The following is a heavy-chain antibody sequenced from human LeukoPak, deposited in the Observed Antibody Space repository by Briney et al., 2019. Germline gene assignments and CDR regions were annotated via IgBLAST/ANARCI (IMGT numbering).Heavy chain of an antibody. J-gene: IGHJ6*02. V-gene: IGHV4-59*01. CDR1: GGSISSYY. CDR3: ARSRYSSGWDYYYYGMDV. D-gene: IGHD6-19*01. Sequence: SETLSLTCTVSGGSISSYYWSWIRQPPGKGLEWIGYIYYSGSTNYNPSLKSRVTISVDTSKNQFSLKLSSVTAADTAVYYCARSRYSSGWDYYYYGMDVWGQGTTVTVSS. CDR2: IYYSGST.